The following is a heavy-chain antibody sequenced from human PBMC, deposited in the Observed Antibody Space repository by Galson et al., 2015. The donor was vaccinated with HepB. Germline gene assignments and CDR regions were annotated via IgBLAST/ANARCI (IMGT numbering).Heavy chain of an antibody. CDR2: ISPYHRYT. V-gene: IGHV1-18*01. CDR1: GYTFSTYS. J-gene: IGHJ5*02. Sequence: SVKVSCKASGYTFSTYSIAWVRQAPGQGLEWMGWISPYHRYTNYTQKVQGRVTMTTDTSTSTAYMELRSLRSDDTAVYYCARGALVVVVGATQNNWFDPWGQGTLVTVSS. CDR3: ARGALVVVVGATQNNWFDP. D-gene: IGHD2-15*01.